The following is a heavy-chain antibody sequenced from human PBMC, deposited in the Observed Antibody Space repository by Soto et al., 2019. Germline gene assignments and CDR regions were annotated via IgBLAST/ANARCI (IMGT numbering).Heavy chain of an antibody. CDR1: GYNFIGYY. Sequence: QVQLVQSGAEVKKPGASVKVSCKASGYNFIGYYIHWVRQAPGQGLQWMGWIDPNNGDTDSAQKFQGRITMTRDTSSSTVYMDLSSLRIDDTAIYYCARLRGQFYYGMDVWGQGTTVAVSS. CDR3: ARLRGQFYYGMDV. CDR2: IDPNNGDT. D-gene: IGHD6-19*01. J-gene: IGHJ6*02. V-gene: IGHV1-2*02.